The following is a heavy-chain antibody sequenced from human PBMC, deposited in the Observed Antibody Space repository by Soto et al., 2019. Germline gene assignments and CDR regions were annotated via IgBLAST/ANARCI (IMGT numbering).Heavy chain of an antibody. CDR2: IYYSGST. CDR1: GGSVSSGSYY. J-gene: IGHJ4*02. D-gene: IGHD3-22*01. CDR3: ARDDDYCDSSSSYSGY. V-gene: IGHV4-61*01. Sequence: SETLSLTCTVSGGSVSSGSYYWSWIRQPPGKGLEWIGYIYYSGSTNYNPSLKRRVTISVDTSKNQFSLKLNSVPSADTPVYYCARDDDYCDSSSSYSGYWGPGTLLTVSS.